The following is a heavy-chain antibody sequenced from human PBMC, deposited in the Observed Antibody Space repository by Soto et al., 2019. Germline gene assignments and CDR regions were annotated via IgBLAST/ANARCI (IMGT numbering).Heavy chain of an antibody. D-gene: IGHD4-4*01. V-gene: IGHV3-23*01. J-gene: IGHJ4*02. Sequence: GSLRLSCAASGFTFNNYPMSWVRQAPGKGLEWISVISGSGGNTYHAVSVRGRFTISRDNSKNTLSLQMSSLRAEDTAVYYCAKYRNTASAVFDYWGQGSLVTGSS. CDR2: ISGSGGNT. CDR1: GFTFNNYP. CDR3: AKYRNTASAVFDY.